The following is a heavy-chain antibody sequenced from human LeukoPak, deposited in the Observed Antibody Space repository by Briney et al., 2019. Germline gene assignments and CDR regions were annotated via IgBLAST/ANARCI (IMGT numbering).Heavy chain of an antibody. CDR3: ARDIEVVVAAIQPYYYYYYGMDV. CDR1: GNYW. Sequence: PGGSLRLSCAASGNYWMHWVRQAPGKGLEWVAVISYDGSNKYYADSVKGRFTISRDNSKNTLYLQMNSLRAEDTAVYYCARDIEVVVAAIQPYYYYYYGMDVWGQGTTVTVSS. CDR2: ISYDGSNK. J-gene: IGHJ6*02. D-gene: IGHD2-15*01. V-gene: IGHV3-30-3*01.